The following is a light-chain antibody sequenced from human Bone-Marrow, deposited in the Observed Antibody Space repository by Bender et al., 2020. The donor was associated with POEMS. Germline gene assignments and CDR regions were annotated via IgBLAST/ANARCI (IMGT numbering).Light chain of an antibody. Sequence: QSVLTQPPSVSGAPGQRVTISCTGTGSDVGGYNYVSWYQQHAGKVPKLMIYDVSKRPSGVSNRFSGSKSGNTASLTISGLQAEDEADYYCQSYDSSLSSWVFGGGTKLTVL. J-gene: IGLJ3*02. V-gene: IGLV2-14*01. CDR3: QSYDSSLSSWV. CDR2: DVS. CDR1: GSDVGGYNY.